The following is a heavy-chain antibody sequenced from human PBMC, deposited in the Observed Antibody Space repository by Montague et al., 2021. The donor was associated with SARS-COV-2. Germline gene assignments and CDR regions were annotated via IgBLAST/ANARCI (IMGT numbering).Heavy chain of an antibody. J-gene: IGHJ4*02. D-gene: IGHD2-2*02. Sequence: SQRLSCAASGFPFGSHWMHWVRQAPGKGLVWVSQINPSGTAIGYGDSVRGRSTTSRDNANNMLYLQLNGLTGDDTAAYYCSKGGPRYSLDYWGQGVLVTVSS. CDR1: GFPFGSHW. CDR3: SKGGPRYSLDY. V-gene: IGHV3-74*01. CDR2: INPSGTAI.